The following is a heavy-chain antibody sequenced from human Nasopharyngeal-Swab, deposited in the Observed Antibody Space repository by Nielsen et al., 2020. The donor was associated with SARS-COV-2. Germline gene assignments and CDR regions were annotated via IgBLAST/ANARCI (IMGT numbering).Heavy chain of an antibody. D-gene: IGHD1-26*01. Sequence: GGSLRLSCAASGFTFDDYAMHWVRQAPGKGLEWVSLITGDGIITYYADSVKGRFTISRDNNKNTLYLQMNSLTTEDAALYYCAKGGWELLNWFDPWGQGTLVTVSS. V-gene: IGHV3-43*02. CDR2: ITGDGIIT. CDR1: GFTFDDYA. CDR3: AKGGWELLNWFDP. J-gene: IGHJ5*02.